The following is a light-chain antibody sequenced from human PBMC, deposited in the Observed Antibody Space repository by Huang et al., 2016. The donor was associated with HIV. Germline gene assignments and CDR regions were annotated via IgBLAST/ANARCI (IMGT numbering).Light chain of an antibody. V-gene: IGKV2-30*02. J-gene: IGKJ2*01. Sequence: DVVMTQSPLSLPVTLGQPASISCRSSQSLVHSDGNTYLNWFKQRPGQSPRRLIYKVSNRDSGGPDRFSGSGSGTDFTLKISRVEAEDVGVYYCMQGTHWPPYTFGQGTKLEIK. CDR3: MQGTHWPPYT. CDR2: KVS. CDR1: QSLVHSDGNTY.